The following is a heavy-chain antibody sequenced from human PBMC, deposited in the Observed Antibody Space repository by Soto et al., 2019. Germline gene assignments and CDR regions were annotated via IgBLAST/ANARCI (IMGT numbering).Heavy chain of an antibody. V-gene: IGHV1-18*01. J-gene: IGHJ3*02. Sequence: ASVKLSCKASGYTFTSYGISWVRQAPGQGLEWMGWISAYNGNTNYAQKLQGRVTMTTDTSTSTAYMELRSLRSDDTAVYYCAMYYYDSSGPVVDAFDIWGQGTMVTVSS. CDR1: GYTFTSYG. CDR3: AMYYYDSSGPVVDAFDI. CDR2: ISAYNGNT. D-gene: IGHD3-22*01.